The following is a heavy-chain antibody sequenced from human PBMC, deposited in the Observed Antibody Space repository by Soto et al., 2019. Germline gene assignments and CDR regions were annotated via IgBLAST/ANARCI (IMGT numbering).Heavy chain of an antibody. V-gene: IGHV4-31*03. J-gene: IGHJ5*02. CDR1: GGSISGGGHY. Sequence: PSETLSLTCTVSGGSISGGGHYWGWIRQPPGKGLEWIGFMYYTGDTYYNPSLKSRLTISVDTSKNQFSLKLTSVTAADTAVYYCARGYYDSSGYYDWFDPWGQGTLVTVSS. D-gene: IGHD3-22*01. CDR3: ARGYYDSSGYYDWFDP. CDR2: MYYTGDT.